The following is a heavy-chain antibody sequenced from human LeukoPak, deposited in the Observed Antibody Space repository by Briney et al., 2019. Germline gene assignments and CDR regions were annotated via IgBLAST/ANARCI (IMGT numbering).Heavy chain of an antibody. CDR3: AREQDGGKHDY. J-gene: IGHJ4*02. CDR2: INPSGGNT. Sequence: ASVKVSCKASGYTFTSYYMHWVRQAPGQGLEWMGIINPSGGNTNYAQRFQGRVTMTRDTSTSAVYMELSSLRSEDTAMYYCAREQDGGKHDYWGQGTLVTVSS. V-gene: IGHV1-46*01. CDR1: GYTFTSYY. D-gene: IGHD4-23*01.